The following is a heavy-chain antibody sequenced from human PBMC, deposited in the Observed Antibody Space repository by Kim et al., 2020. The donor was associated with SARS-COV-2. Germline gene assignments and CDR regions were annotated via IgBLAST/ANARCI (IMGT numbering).Heavy chain of an antibody. V-gene: IGHV3-30*04. CDR1: GFTFSSYA. D-gene: IGHD1-26*01. J-gene: IGHJ4*02. CDR2: ISYDGSNK. CDR3: VRAIGRTQRGYFDC. Sequence: GGSLRLSCAASGFTFSSYAMHWVRQAPGKGLEWVAVISYDGSNKYYADSVKGRFTISRDDTKNTLFLQMNTLRAEDTAVYYCVRAIGRTQRGYFDCWGQGTLVTVSS.